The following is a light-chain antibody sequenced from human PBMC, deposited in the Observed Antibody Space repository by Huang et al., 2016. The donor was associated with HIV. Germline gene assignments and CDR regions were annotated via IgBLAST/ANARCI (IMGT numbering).Light chain of an antibody. J-gene: IGKJ4*01. V-gene: IGKV1-33*01. CDR2: DAS. Sequence: DIQMTQSPSSRSVSVGDRVTTTCQASQDISNYLDWYQQKPGKAPKLLIYDASNLEPGVPSRFSGSGSGTDFTFTISSLQPEDVATYYCQHYDNLALTFGEGTKVQIK. CDR3: QHYDNLALT. CDR1: QDISNY.